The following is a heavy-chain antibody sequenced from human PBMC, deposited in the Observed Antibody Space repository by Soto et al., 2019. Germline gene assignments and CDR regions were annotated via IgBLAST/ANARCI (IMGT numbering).Heavy chain of an antibody. Sequence: QVQLQESGPGLVKPSETLSLTCTVSGGSLISHSWSWIRQPPGKGLEWIGYIYYTGSTNYHPSLRSRVTISVDTSKNQFSLKMRSVTVADTAVYYCAKGGSSKFDPWGQGTLVTVSS. CDR1: GGSLISHS. V-gene: IGHV4-59*11. J-gene: IGHJ5*02. D-gene: IGHD6-13*01. CDR2: IYYTGST. CDR3: AKGGSSKFDP.